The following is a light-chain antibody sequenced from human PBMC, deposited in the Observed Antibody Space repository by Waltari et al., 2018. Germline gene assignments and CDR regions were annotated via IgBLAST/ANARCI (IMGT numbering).Light chain of an antibody. J-gene: IGKJ1*01. Sequence: ETVLTQSPGTLSLSPGEGATLSCRASQSVGRSLVWYQQKPGRAPRLLIYGASIRATGIPDRFTGSGSGTDCSLTISRLEPEDFAVYYCQMYVRLPVTFGQGTKVEI. CDR1: QSVGRS. CDR2: GAS. CDR3: QMYVRLPVT. V-gene: IGKV3-20*01.